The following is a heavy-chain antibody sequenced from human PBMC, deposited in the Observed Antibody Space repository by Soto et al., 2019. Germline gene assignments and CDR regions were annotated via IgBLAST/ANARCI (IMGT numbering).Heavy chain of an antibody. D-gene: IGHD2-2*01. Sequence: PGGSLRLSCAASGFTFSSYSMNWVRQAPGKGLEWVSYISSSSSTIYYADSVKGRFTISRDNAKNSLYLQMNSLRAEDTAVYYCARDGQGYCSSTSCLYFDYWGQGTLVTVSS. V-gene: IGHV3-48*01. CDR1: GFTFSSYS. CDR3: ARDGQGYCSSTSCLYFDY. J-gene: IGHJ4*02. CDR2: ISSSSSTI.